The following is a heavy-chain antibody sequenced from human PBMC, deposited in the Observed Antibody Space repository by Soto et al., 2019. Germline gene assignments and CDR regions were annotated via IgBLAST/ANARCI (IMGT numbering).Heavy chain of an antibody. CDR1: GGTFSCYA. D-gene: IGHD3-22*01. Sequence: SVKVSCKASGGTFSCYAISWVRQAPGQGLEWMGGIIPIFGTANYAQKFQGRVTITADESTSTAYMELSSLRSEDPAVYYCARGGERGQYYYDSSGPTPHFDYWGQGTLVTVSP. CDR2: IIPIFGTA. V-gene: IGHV1-69*13. CDR3: ARGGERGQYYYDSSGPTPHFDY. J-gene: IGHJ4*02.